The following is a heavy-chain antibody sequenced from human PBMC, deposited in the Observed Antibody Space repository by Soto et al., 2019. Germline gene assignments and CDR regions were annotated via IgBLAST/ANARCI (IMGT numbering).Heavy chain of an antibody. CDR2: IYFSGIA. J-gene: IGHJ1*01. V-gene: IGHV4-59*01. Sequence: WGGILKNPEKGLEWIGYIYFSGIANYNPSLKSRATISRDTSKNEFSLKLTSVTAADTAIYYCARGDSDLAVSEAAYWGQGTLVTVSS. CDR3: ARGDSDLAVSEAAY. D-gene: IGHD2-15*01.